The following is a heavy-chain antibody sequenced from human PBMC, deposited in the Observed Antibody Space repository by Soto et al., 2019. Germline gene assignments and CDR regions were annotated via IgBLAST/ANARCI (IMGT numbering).Heavy chain of an antibody. D-gene: IGHD3-22*01. V-gene: IGHV3-33*06. CDR2: IWCDGSNK. J-gene: IGHJ4*02. Sequence: GGSLRLSCAASGFTFSSYGMHWVRQAPGKGLEWVAVIWCDGSNKYYADSVKGRFTISRDNSKNTLYLQMNSLRAEDTAVYYCAKDRTPNYYDSSGYYWSYWGQGTLVTVSS. CDR3: AKDRTPNYYDSSGYYWSY. CDR1: GFTFSSYG.